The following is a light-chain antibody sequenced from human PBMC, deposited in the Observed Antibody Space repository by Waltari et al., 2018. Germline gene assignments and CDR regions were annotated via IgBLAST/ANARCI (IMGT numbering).Light chain of an antibody. CDR2: QDT. J-gene: IGLJ2*01. CDR1: KLGDRY. CDR3: QAWDSSDVV. Sequence: SYELTQPPSVSVSPGQTASVTCSGDKLGDRYVSWYQQKPGQSPIMVIYQDTKRPSGIPERISGANSGNTATLTISGTQAMDEADYYCQAWDSSDVVFGGGTKLTVL. V-gene: IGLV3-1*01.